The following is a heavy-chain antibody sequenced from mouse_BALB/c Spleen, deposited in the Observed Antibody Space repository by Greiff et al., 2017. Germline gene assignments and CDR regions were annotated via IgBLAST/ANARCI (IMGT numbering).Heavy chain of an antibody. J-gene: IGHJ1*01. D-gene: IGHD1-1*01. V-gene: IGHV5-6-5*01. CDR1: GFTFSSYA. CDR3: ARDYYGSSYVGYFDV. Sequence: EVKLMESGGGLVKPGGSLKLSCAASGFTFSSYAMSWVRQTPEKRLEWVASISSGGSTYYPDIVKGRFTISRDNARNILYLQMSSLRSEDTAMYYCARDYYGSSYVGYFDVWGAGTTVTVSS. CDR2: ISSGGST.